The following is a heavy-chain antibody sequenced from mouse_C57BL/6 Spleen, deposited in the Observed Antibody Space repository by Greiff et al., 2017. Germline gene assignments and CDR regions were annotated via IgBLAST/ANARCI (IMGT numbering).Heavy chain of an antibody. CDR1: GYTFTDYN. CDR2: INPNNGGT. D-gene: IGHD3-2*02. V-gene: IGHV1-18*01. Sequence: VQLQQSGPELVKPGASVKIPCKASGYTFTDYNMDWVKQSPGKSLEWIGDINPNNGGTIYNQKFKGKATLTVDKSSSTAYMERRSLTAEDTEVYYCARQLRRRYAMDYWGQGTSVTVSS. CDR3: ARQLRRRYAMDY. J-gene: IGHJ4*01.